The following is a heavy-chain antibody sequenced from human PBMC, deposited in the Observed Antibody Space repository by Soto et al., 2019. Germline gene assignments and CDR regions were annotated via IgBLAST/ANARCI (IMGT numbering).Heavy chain of an antibody. Sequence: SETLSLTCAVSGGSISSYYWSWIRQPPGKGLEWLGYIYYSGSVNYNPSLKSRVTISVDTSKNQFSLNLSSVTAADTAVYYCASGGRYSNGYYNGMADWGQGPTPTVSS. D-gene: IGHD5-18*01. V-gene: IGHV4-59*01. CDR1: GGSISSYY. J-gene: IGHJ6*01. CDR2: IYYSGSV. CDR3: ASGGRYSNGYYNGMAD.